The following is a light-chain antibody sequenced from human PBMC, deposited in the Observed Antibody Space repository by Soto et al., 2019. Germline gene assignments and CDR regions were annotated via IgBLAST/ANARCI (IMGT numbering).Light chain of an antibody. Sequence: QSVLTQPPSASGTPGQRVTISCSGSNSNIGPNFVSWYQHLPGTAPKLLIYRNSQRPSGVPDRFSGSKSGTSASLAISGLRSEDEADYYCAAWDDSLSGRLFGGGTKVTV. CDR3: AAWDDSLSGRL. V-gene: IGLV1-47*01. J-gene: IGLJ2*01. CDR1: NSNIGPNF. CDR2: RNS.